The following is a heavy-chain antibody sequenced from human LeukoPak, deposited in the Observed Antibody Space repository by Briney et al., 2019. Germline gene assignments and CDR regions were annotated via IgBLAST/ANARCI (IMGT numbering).Heavy chain of an antibody. CDR2: LSNDGSDR. V-gene: IGHV3-30*01. Sequence: GGSLRLSCAPSGFTLSEYGIHCVRQAPGEGLEWVAVLSNDGSDRYYADSVNGRFTISRDISSDTVSLQMKSLRVEDTALYFCARDRINMMVLVHDSGLDLWGQGTLVTVSS. J-gene: IGHJ5*02. CDR3: ARDRINMMVLVHDSGLDL. D-gene: IGHD3-22*01. CDR1: GFTLSEYG.